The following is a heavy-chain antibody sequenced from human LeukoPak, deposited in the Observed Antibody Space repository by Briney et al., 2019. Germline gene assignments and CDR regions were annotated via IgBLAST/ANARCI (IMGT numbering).Heavy chain of an antibody. V-gene: IGHV3-30-3*01. D-gene: IGHD5-18*01. CDR1: GFTSSSYA. CDR3: ASGGDSS. J-gene: IGHJ5*02. CDR2: ISYDGSNK. Sequence: GRSLRLSCAASGFTSSSYAMHWVRQAPGKGLEWVAVISYDGSNKYYADSVRGRFTISRDNSKNTLYLQMNSLRAEDTAVYYCASGGDSSWGQGTLVTVSS.